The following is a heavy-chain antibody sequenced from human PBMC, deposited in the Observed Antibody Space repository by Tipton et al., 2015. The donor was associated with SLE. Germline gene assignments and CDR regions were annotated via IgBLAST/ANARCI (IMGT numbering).Heavy chain of an antibody. D-gene: IGHD6-19*01. CDR3: ARVGAQWLVPAFDI. CDR2: IIPIFGTA. V-gene: IGHV1-69*06. J-gene: IGHJ3*02. CDR1: GGTFSSYA. Sequence: QVQLVQSGAEVKKPGSSVKVSCKASGGTFSSYAISWVRQAPGQGLEWMGGIIPIFGTANYAQKFQGRVTITADKSTSTAYMELSRLRSEDTAVYYCARVGAQWLVPAFDIWGQGTMVTVSS.